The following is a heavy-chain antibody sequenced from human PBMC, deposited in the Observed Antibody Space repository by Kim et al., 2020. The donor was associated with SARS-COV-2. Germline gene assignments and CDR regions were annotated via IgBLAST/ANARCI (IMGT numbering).Heavy chain of an antibody. Sequence: ASVKVSCKASGHTFTSYAMNWVRQAPGQGLEWMGWINTNTGNPTYAQGFTGRFVFSLDTSVSTAYLQISSLKAEDTAVYYCARDAYCSSTSCRGGYYYYYMDVWGKGTTVTVSS. CDR2: INTNTGNP. CDR3: ARDAYCSSTSCRGGYYYYYMDV. CDR1: GHTFTSYA. V-gene: IGHV7-4-1*02. J-gene: IGHJ6*03. D-gene: IGHD2-2*01.